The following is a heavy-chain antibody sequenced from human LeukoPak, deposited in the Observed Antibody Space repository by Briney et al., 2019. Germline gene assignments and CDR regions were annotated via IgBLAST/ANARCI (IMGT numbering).Heavy chain of an antibody. Sequence: GGSLRLSCAASGFTFSSYGMHWVRQAPGKGLEWVSYISSSSSTIYYADSVKGRFTISRDNAKNSLYLQMNSLRDEDTAVYYCARDGTTYYDFWSGYPTYYYYGMDVWGQGTTVTVSS. V-gene: IGHV3-48*02. D-gene: IGHD3-3*01. CDR3: ARDGTTYYDFWSGYPTYYYYGMDV. CDR2: ISSSSSTI. CDR1: GFTFSSYG. J-gene: IGHJ6*02.